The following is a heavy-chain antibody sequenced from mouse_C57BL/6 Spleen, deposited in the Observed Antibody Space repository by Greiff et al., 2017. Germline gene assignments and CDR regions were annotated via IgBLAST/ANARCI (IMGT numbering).Heavy chain of an antibody. D-gene: IGHD1-1*01. CDR1: GYSITSGYY. V-gene: IGHV3-6*01. CDR2: ISYDGSN. CDR3: TTVVATEYFDV. J-gene: IGHJ1*03. Sequence: ESGPGLVKPSQSLSLTCSVTGYSITSGYYWNWIRQFPGNKLEWMGYISYDGSNNYNPSLKNRISITRDTSKNQFFLKLNSVTTEDTATYYCTTVVATEYFDVWGTGTTVTVSS.